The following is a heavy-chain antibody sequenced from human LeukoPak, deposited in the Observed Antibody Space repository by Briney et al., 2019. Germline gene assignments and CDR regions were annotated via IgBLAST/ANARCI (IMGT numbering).Heavy chain of an antibody. CDR3: ARVEDYDILTGFDY. CDR2: IRFDGSNK. CDR1: GFTFSSYG. V-gene: IGHV3-30*02. D-gene: IGHD3-9*01. J-gene: IGHJ4*02. Sequence: GGSLRLSCAASGFTFSSYGMHWVRQAPGKGLEWVAFIRFDGSNKYYADSVKGRFTISRDNSKNTLYLQMNSLRAEDTAVYYCARVEDYDILTGFDYWGQGTLVTVSS.